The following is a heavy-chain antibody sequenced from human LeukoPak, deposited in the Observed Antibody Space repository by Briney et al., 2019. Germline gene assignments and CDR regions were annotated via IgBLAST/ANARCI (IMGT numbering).Heavy chain of an antibody. V-gene: IGHV4-59*01. D-gene: IGHD3-10*01. Sequence: PSETLSLTCTVSGGSISSYYWSWIRQPPEKGLEWIGYIYYSGSTNYNPSLKSRVTISVDTSKNQFSLKLSSVTAADTAVYYCARAYGSGSLDYWGQGTLVTVSS. J-gene: IGHJ4*02. CDR2: IYYSGST. CDR1: GGSISSYY. CDR3: ARAYGSGSLDY.